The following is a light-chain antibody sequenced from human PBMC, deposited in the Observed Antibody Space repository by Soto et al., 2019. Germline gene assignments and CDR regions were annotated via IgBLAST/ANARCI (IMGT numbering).Light chain of an antibody. CDR1: PSVTNY. CDR3: QQRNIWPPVT. V-gene: IGKV3-11*01. CDR2: GAF. J-gene: IGKJ5*01. Sequence: EIVLTQSPATLSLSPGERATLSCRASPSVTNYLAWYQQKPGQAPRLLIYGAFNRATGIPARFSGSGSGTDFTLTISSLEPKDFAVYYCQQRNIWPPVTFGQGTRLEIK.